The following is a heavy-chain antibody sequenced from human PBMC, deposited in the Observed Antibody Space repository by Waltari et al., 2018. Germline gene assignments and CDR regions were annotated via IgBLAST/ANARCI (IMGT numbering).Heavy chain of an antibody. Sequence: QVQLVQSGAEVKKPGASVKVSCKASGYTFTSYDINWVRQATGQGLEWMGWMNPNSGNTGYAQKFQGRVTMTRNTSISTAYMELSSLGSEDTAVYYCARDDCSSTSCYNYYYYYYGMDVWGQGTTVTVSS. D-gene: IGHD2-2*02. CDR2: MNPNSGNT. CDR1: GYTFTSYD. CDR3: ARDDCSSTSCYNYYYYYYGMDV. J-gene: IGHJ6*02. V-gene: IGHV1-8*01.